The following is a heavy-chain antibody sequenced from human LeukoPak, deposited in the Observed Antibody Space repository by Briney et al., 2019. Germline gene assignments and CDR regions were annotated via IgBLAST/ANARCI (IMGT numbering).Heavy chain of an antibody. CDR3: ARGNDGWPHYYYYFMDV. D-gene: IGHD1-1*01. CDR1: GDTFINDY. Sequence: ASVKVSCKASGDTFINDYIHWVHQAPGQGLEWMGVSNPGGGATTYAQKFQGRVTMTRDMSTSTVYMELRSLRSADTAVYYCARGNDGWPHYYYYFMDVWGKGTTVTVSS. J-gene: IGHJ6*03. V-gene: IGHV1-46*01. CDR2: SNPGGGAT.